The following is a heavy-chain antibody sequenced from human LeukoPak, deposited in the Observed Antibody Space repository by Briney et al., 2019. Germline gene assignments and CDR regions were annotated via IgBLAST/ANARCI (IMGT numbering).Heavy chain of an antibody. V-gene: IGHV3-74*01. Sequence: PGGSLRLSCAASGFAFSSYWMLGVRQVPGKGLVWVSRIDGDGTITTYADFAKGRFTISRDNTNNILYLQMNSLRAEDTAIYYCSRSQFDYWGRGVLVTVSS. CDR3: SRSQFDY. CDR2: IDGDGTIT. J-gene: IGHJ4*02. CDR1: GFAFSSYW.